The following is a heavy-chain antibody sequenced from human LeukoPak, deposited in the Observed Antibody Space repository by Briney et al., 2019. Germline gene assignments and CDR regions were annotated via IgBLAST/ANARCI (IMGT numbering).Heavy chain of an antibody. CDR2: ISVSGGRT. CDR1: GFTFSSYA. V-gene: IGHV3-23*01. Sequence: GGSLRLSCAASGFTFSSYAMSWVRQAPGKGLEWVSGISVSGGRTYYADSVKGRFTISRDNSKNTLYLQMNSLRAEDTAVYYCAKGRAYYDILTGEFWGQGTLVTVSS. J-gene: IGHJ4*02. D-gene: IGHD3-9*01. CDR3: AKGRAYYDILTGEF.